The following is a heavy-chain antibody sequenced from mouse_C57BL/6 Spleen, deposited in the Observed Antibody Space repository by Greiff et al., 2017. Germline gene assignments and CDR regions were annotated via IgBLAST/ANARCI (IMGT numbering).Heavy chain of an antibody. J-gene: IGHJ4*01. D-gene: IGHD1-1*01. CDR2: FYPGSGSI. CDR1: GYTFTEYT. V-gene: IGHV1-62-2*01. CDR3: ARHEVGYYGSNYAMDY. Sequence: VKLQESGAELVKPGASVKLSCKASGYTFTEYTIHWVKQRSGQGLEWIGWFYPGSGSIKYNEKFKDKATVTADKSSSTVYMELSRLTSEDSAVYFCARHEVGYYGSNYAMDYWGQGTSVTVSS.